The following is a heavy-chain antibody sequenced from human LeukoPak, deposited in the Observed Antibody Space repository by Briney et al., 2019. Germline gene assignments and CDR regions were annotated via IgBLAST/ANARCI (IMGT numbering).Heavy chain of an antibody. CDR2: IIPTFGTA. CDR3: ARETALGYCSGGSCYTAGSTAIDY. Sequence: SVKVSCKASGGTFSSYAISWVRQAPGQGLEWMGGIIPTFGTANYAQKFQGRVTITADESTSTAYMELSSLRSEDTAVYYCARETALGYCSGGSCYTAGSTAIDYWGQGTLVTVSS. D-gene: IGHD2-15*01. J-gene: IGHJ4*02. CDR1: GGTFSSYA. V-gene: IGHV1-69*13.